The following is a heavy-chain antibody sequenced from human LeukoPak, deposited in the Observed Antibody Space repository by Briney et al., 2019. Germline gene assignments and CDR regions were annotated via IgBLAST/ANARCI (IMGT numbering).Heavy chain of an antibody. D-gene: IGHD3-22*01. CDR2: ISGSGIST. V-gene: IGHV3-23*01. CDR3: VKDLIYDSSGYSAFDF. J-gene: IGHJ3*01. Sequence: PGGSLRLSCAASAFTFSNYAMSWVRQAPGKELEWVSAISGSGISTYYADSVKGRFTISRDNSKNTLYLQMNSLRVEDTALYYCVKDLIYDSSGYSAFDFWGQGTMVTVSS. CDR1: AFTFSNYA.